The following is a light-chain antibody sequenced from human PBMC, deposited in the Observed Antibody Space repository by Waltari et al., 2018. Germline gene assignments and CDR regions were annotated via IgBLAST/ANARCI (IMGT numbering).Light chain of an antibody. J-gene: IGLJ2*01. Sequence: QSVLTQPPSVSGTPGQRVTISCSGSTSNIGAGPGVHGYQHLPGTAPKLLIHGNNNRPSGVPDRFSVSKSGTSASLAITGLQADDEADYFCQSFDNMLSGGVVFGGGTKLAVL. CDR3: QSFDNMLSGGVV. CDR1: TSNIGAGPG. V-gene: IGLV1-40*01. CDR2: GNN.